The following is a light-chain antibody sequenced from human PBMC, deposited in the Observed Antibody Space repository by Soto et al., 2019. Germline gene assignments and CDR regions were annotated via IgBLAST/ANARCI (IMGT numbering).Light chain of an antibody. V-gene: IGLV2-11*01. CDR2: DVS. CDR1: SSDVGGYNY. J-gene: IGLJ1*01. Sequence: QSVLTQPRSVSGSPGQSGTIPCTETSSDVGGYNYVSWYQQHPGKAPKLMIYDVSKRPPGVPDRFSGSKSGNTASLTISGLQAEDEADYYCCSYAGSYYVFGTGTKVTVL. CDR3: CSYAGSYYV.